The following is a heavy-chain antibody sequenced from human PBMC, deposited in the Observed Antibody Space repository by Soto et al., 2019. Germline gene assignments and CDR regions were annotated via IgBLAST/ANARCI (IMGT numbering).Heavy chain of an antibody. J-gene: IGHJ4*02. V-gene: IGHV3-33*01. Sequence: PGGSLRLSCAVSGFTLTDYGMNWVRQAPGKGLEWVAVIWYDGSNKKYADSVKGRFTISRDNSKNTLYLQMNSLRADDTAVYYCARSAFYGDYVGYYFQYWGQGTLVTVPS. D-gene: IGHD4-17*01. CDR2: IWYDGSNK. CDR1: GFTLTDYG. CDR3: ARSAFYGDYVGYYFQY.